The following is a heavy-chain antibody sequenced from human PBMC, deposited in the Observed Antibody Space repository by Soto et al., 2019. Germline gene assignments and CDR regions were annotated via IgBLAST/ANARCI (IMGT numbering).Heavy chain of an antibody. D-gene: IGHD3-3*01. CDR2: INPTEGRT. Sequence: QVQLVQSGAEMRKPGASLQLSCQTSGYPFTSYHVHWVRQAPGQGLEWLGVINPTEGRTRYSQKFQDRVNMTRDTSTSTVYMELSSLRSEDTAIYFCARGREISFGYNWFDPGGQGTLVTVSS. CDR3: ARGREISFGYNWFDP. V-gene: IGHV1-46*01. J-gene: IGHJ5*02. CDR1: GYPFTSYH.